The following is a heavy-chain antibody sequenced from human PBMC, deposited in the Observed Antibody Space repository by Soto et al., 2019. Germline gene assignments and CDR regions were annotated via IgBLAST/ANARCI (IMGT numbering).Heavy chain of an antibody. V-gene: IGHV1-69*13. D-gene: IGHD4-4*01. CDR3: ARVKTHHDYSKHELGY. CDR2: IIPIFGTA. CDR1: GYAFTSYG. Sequence: SVKVSCEASGYAFTSYGISWVRQAHEQGLEWMGGIIPIFGTANYAQKFQGRVTITADESTSTAYMELSSLRSEDTAVYYCARVKTHHDYSKHELGYWGQGTLVTVSS. J-gene: IGHJ4*02.